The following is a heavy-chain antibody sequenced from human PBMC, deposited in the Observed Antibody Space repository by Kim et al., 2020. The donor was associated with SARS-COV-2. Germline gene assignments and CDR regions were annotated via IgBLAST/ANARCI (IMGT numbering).Heavy chain of an antibody. D-gene: IGHD3-3*01. CDR3: ARQTRTGFLNY. V-gene: IGHV4-59*08. Sequence: SETLSLTCTVSGGSISRNYWSWIRQSPGKGLEWIGYIYYSGTINYNPSLKSRVTISVDTSKNQFSLKLSSMTAADMAVYYCARQTRTGFLNYWGQGTLVT. CDR1: GGSISRNY. J-gene: IGHJ4*02. CDR2: IYYSGTI.